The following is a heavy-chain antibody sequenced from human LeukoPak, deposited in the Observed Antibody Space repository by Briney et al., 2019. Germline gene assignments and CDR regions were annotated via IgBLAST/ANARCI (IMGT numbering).Heavy chain of an antibody. D-gene: IGHD4-17*01. Sequence: GGSLRLSCAASGFSVNTYAMSWVRQAPGQGLEWVSAISGSGGSTYYADSVKGRFTISKDNLKNTLYLQMDSLRVEDTAVYYCAGDYVLGYWGQGTLVTVSS. V-gene: IGHV3-23*01. CDR3: AGDYVLGY. J-gene: IGHJ4*02. CDR1: GFSVNTYA. CDR2: ISGSGGST.